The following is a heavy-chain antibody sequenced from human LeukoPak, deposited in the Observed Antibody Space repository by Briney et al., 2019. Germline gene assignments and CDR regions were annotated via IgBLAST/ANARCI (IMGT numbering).Heavy chain of an antibody. J-gene: IGHJ4*02. CDR2: IKQDGSEK. CDR1: GFTFSSYW. Sequence: GGSLRLSCAASGFTFSSYWMSWVRQAPGKGLEWVANIKQDGSEKYYVDSVKGRFTISRDNAKNSLYLQMNSLRAEDTAVYYCARDFCSSTSCYARTIDYWGQGTLVTVSS. CDR3: ARDFCSSTSCYARTIDY. V-gene: IGHV3-7*01. D-gene: IGHD2-2*01.